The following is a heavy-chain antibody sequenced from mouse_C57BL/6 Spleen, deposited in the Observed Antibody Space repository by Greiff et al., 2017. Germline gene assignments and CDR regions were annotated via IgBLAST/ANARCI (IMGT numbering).Heavy chain of an antibody. V-gene: IGHV1-72*01. CDR1: GYTFTSYW. CDR2: IDPNSGGT. Sequence: QVHVKQPGAELVKPGASVKLSCKASGYTFTSYWMHWVKQRPGRGLEWIGRIDPNSGGTKYNEKFKSKATLTVDKPSSTAYMQLSSLTSEDSAVYYCARLGTYSNYGMYFDVWGTGTTVTVSS. J-gene: IGHJ1*03. CDR3: ARLGTYSNYGMYFDV. D-gene: IGHD2-5*01.